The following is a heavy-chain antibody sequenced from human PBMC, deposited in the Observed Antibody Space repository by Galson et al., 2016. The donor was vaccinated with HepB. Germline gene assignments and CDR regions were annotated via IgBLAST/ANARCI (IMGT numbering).Heavy chain of an antibody. CDR3: ARESQWVFDN. CDR2: IWYDGSKK. Sequence: SLRLSCAASGFSFSSSWMTWVRQAPGKGLEWVAIIWYDGSKKYYGDSVKGRFTISRDNSKNTVYLEMSSLRAEDTAIYYCARESQWVFDNWGQGTLVTVSS. CDR1: GFSFSSSW. V-gene: IGHV3-33*08. D-gene: IGHD1-26*01. J-gene: IGHJ4*02.